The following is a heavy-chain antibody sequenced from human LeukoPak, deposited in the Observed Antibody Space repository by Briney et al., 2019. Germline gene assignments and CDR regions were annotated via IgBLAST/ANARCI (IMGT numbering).Heavy chain of an antibody. CDR1: GYTFTSYY. CDR2: INPSGGST. D-gene: IGHD3-3*01. J-gene: IGHJ4*02. Sequence: ASVKVSCKASGYTFTSYYMHWVRQAPGQGLEWMGIINPSGGSTSYAQKFQGRVTMTRDSSTSTVYMELSSLRSEDTAVYYCDRAVLEWSRYSRYYFDYWGQGTLVTVSS. CDR3: DRAVLEWSRYSRYYFDY. V-gene: IGHV1-46*03.